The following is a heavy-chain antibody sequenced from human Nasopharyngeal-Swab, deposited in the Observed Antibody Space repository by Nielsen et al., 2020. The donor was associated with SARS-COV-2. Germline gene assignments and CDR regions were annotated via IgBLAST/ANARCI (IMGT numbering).Heavy chain of an antibody. J-gene: IGHJ6*03. V-gene: IGHV3-21*01. Sequence: VRQAPGKGLEWVSYMSSTGSYIYYADSVKGRFTISRDNSKNTLYLQMNSLRAEDTAVYYCARCGYSYGSHYYYYYMDVWGKGTTVTVSS. D-gene: IGHD5-18*01. CDR2: MSSTGSYI. CDR3: ARCGYSYGSHYYYYYMDV.